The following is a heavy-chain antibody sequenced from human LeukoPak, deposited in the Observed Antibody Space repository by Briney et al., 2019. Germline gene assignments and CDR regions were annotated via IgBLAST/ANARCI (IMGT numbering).Heavy chain of an antibody. D-gene: IGHD3-10*01. V-gene: IGHV3-21*01. CDR2: ISGSSSYK. Sequence: GGSLRLSCAASGFTFSSDSMNWVRQAPGKGLEWVSFISGSSSYKYYADSVKGRVTISRDNAKNSLYLQMNSLRAEDTAVYYCARVSLAGGYMDVWGKGTTVTVSS. CDR3: ARVSLAGGYMDV. J-gene: IGHJ6*03. CDR1: GFTFSSDS.